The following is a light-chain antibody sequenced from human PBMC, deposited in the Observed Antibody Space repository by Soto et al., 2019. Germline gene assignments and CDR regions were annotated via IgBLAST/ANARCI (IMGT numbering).Light chain of an antibody. CDR3: HQYGSSPLT. V-gene: IGKV3-20*01. CDR1: QSVSSNY. CDR2: GAS. Sequence: EIMLTQSPGSLSLSPGERATLSCRASQSVSSNYLAWYQQKPGQAPRLLIYGASSRATGIPDRFSASGSGTDFTLTISRLEPEDCAVYYCHQYGSSPLTFGGGTKVEIK. J-gene: IGKJ4*01.